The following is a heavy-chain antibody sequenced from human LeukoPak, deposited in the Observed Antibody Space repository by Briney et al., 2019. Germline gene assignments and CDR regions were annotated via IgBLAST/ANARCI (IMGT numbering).Heavy chain of an antibody. CDR1: GFTFSSYW. J-gene: IGHJ5*02. Sequence: PGGSLRLSCAASGFTFSSYWMSWVRQAPGKGLEWVANIKQDGSEKYYVDSVKGRFTISRDNAKNTLYLQMNSLRDEDTAVYYCTRGLAYYDILTGSNWFGPWGQGTLVTVSS. CDR3: TRGLAYYDILTGSNWFGP. D-gene: IGHD3-9*01. CDR2: IKQDGSEK. V-gene: IGHV3-7*01.